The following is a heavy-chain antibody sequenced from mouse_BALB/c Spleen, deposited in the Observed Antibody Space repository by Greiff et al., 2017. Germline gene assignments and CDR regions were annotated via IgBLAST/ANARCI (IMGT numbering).Heavy chain of an antibody. J-gene: IGHJ4*01. CDR2: ISDGGSYT. D-gene: IGHD2-10*02. CDR3: ARDKGYGNYVGAMDY. V-gene: IGHV5-4*02. CDR1: GFTFSDYY. Sequence: EVKLMESGGGLVKPGGSLKLSCAASGFTFSDYYMYWVRQTPEKRLEWVATISDGGSYTYYPDSVKGRFTISRDNAKNNLYLQMSSLKSEDTAMYYCARDKGYGNYVGAMDYWGQGTSVTVSS.